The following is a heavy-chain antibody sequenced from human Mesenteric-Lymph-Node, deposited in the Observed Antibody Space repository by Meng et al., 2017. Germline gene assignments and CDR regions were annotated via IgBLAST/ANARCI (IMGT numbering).Heavy chain of an antibody. J-gene: IGHJ4*02. CDR1: GFTFSSYR. V-gene: IGHV3-21*01. D-gene: IGHD3-10*01. CDR2: ISMSNSYI. CDR3: ARDQVNAMARYYFDY. Sequence: GGSLRLSCAASGFTFSSYRMNWVRQAPGKGLEWVASISMSNSYIFYADSVKGRFTISRDNAKNSLYLQMNSLRAEDTAVYYCARDQVNAMARYYFDYWGQGTLVTVSS.